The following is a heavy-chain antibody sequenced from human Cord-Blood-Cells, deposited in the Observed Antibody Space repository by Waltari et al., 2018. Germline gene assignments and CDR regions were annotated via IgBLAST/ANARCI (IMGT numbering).Heavy chain of an antibody. CDR2: IWYDGSNK. V-gene: IGHV3-33*01. CDR3: ARSEPHYYYYMDV. Sequence: QVQLVESGGGVVQPGRSLRLSCAASGFTFSSYGMHWVRQAPGKGLEWVAVIWYDGSNKYYADSVKGRFTISRDNSKNTLYLQMNSLRAEDTAVYYCARSEPHYYYYMDVWGKGTTVTASS. CDR1: GFTFSSYG. J-gene: IGHJ6*03.